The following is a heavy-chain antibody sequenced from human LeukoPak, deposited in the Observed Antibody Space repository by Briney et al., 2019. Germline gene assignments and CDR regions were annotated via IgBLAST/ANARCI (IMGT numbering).Heavy chain of an antibody. CDR3: ARGGGYGSSPLK. J-gene: IGHJ4*02. CDR1: GGSISNYY. D-gene: IGHD6-6*01. CDR2: IYTSGST. V-gene: IGHV4-4*09. Sequence: PSETLSLTCTVSGGSISNYYWSWIRHPPGKGLEWIGYIYTSGSTNYNPSLKSRVTISVDTSKNQFSLKLTSVTAADTAVYYCARGGGYGSSPLKWGQGMLVTVSS.